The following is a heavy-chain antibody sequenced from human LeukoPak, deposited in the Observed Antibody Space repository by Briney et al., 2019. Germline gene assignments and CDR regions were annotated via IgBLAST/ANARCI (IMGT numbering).Heavy chain of an antibody. CDR1: GFTVSSSY. V-gene: IGHV3-53*01. CDR2: IFSGGGT. CDR3: ARDRLWEVGATPYFAY. Sequence: PGGSLRLSCAASGFTVSSSYMNWVRQAPGKGLEWVSLIFSGGGTYYADSVKGRFTISRDNSKNTLFLQMNSLRAEDTAVYYCARDRLWEVGATPYFAYWGQGTLVTVSS. D-gene: IGHD1-26*01. J-gene: IGHJ4*02.